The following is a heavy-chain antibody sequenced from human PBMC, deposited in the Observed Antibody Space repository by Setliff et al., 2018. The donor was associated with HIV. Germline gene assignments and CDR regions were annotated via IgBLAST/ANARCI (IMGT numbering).Heavy chain of an antibody. Sequence: GGSLRLSCAASGFTFSNSWMTWVRQAPGKGLEWVGRIKTKTQRGTTDYAAPAKGRFIISRDDSKNTLHLQMNSLRSEDTAVYYCVTGVGTSSVDYWGQGTMVTVSS. CDR2: IKTKTQRGTT. J-gene: IGHJ4*02. CDR3: VTGVGTSSVDY. CDR1: GFTFSNSW. V-gene: IGHV3-15*01. D-gene: IGHD3-22*01.